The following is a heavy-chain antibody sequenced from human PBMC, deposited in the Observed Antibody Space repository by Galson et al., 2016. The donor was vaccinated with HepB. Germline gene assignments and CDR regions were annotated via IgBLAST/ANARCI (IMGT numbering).Heavy chain of an antibody. Sequence: QSGAEVKEPGASMKVSCKASGYTFTSRGVCWVRQAPGPGLEWMGWVNPYNGYTNYAQKLQDRVTMTTDTSTSTAYMELRSLRSDDPAGYYCATLYDTSRDYRPPTFDYWGQGTLVTVSS. D-gene: IGHD3-22*01. V-gene: IGHV1-18*04. CDR2: VNPYNGYT. CDR3: ATLYDTSRDYRPPTFDY. J-gene: IGHJ4*02. CDR1: GYTFTSRG.